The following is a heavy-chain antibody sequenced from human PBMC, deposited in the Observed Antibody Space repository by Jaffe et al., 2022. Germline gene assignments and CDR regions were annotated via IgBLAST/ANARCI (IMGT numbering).Heavy chain of an antibody. CDR1: GGTFSSYA. D-gene: IGHD4-17*01. CDR3: ARDWSTVTPNGEGYWFDP. V-gene: IGHV1-69*05. CDR2: IIPIFGTA. Sequence: QVQLVQSGAEVKKPGSSVKVSCKASGGTFSSYAISWVRQAPGQGLEWMGGIIPIFGTANYAQKFQGRVTITTDESTSTAYMELSSLRSEDTAVYYCARDWSTVTPNGEGYWFDPWGQGTLVTVSS. J-gene: IGHJ5*02.